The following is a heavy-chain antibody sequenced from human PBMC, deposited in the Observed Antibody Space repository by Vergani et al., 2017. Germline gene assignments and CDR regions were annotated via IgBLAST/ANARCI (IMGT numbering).Heavy chain of an antibody. J-gene: IGHJ6*03. CDR3: ARVNTETNGHLYYYYYMDV. V-gene: IGHV4-34*01. Sequence: QVQLQQWGGGLLKPSETLSLTCVVNGGSFTSYHWTWIRQSPGEGLEWVADIDHTERPDYNPSLKSRLTMSVDKSRNQFSLTLNSVPATDTAIYFCARVNTETNGHLYYYYYMDVWGQGTAVTVS. CDR2: IDHTERP. CDR1: GGSFTSYH. D-gene: IGHD4-11*01.